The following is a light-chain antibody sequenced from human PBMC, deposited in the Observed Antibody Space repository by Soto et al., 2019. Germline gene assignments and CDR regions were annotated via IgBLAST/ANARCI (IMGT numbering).Light chain of an antibody. J-gene: IGKJ1*01. Sequence: EIVMTQSPATLSVSPGERATLSCRASQSVSSNLAWYQQKPGQAPRLLIYDASTRATGIPARFSGSGSGTEFTLTISSLQPDDFATYYCQQYNHSPWTFGQGTRWIS. CDR2: DAS. CDR3: QQYNHSPWT. CDR1: QSVSSN. V-gene: IGKV3-15*01.